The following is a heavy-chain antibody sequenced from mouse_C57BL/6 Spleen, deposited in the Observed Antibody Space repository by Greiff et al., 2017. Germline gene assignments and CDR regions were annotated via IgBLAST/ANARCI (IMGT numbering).Heavy chain of an antibody. CDR1: GYTFTDYY. V-gene: IGHV1-26*01. J-gene: IGHJ4*01. CDR2: INPNNGGT. Sequence: EVQLQQSGPELVKPGASVKISCKASGYTFTDYYMNWVKQSHGKSLQWIGDINPNNGGTSYNQKFKGKATLTVDKSSSTVYMELRSLTSEDSAVYYSARDYDGYYSAMDYWGQGTSVTVSS. CDR3: ARDYDGYYSAMDY. D-gene: IGHD2-3*01.